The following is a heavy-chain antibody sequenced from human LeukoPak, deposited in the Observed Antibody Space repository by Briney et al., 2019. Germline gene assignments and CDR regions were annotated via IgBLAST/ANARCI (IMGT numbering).Heavy chain of an antibody. Sequence: GGSLRLSCAASGFTFSSYGMHWVRQAPGKGLEWVAVIWYDGSNKYYADSVKGRFTISRDNSKNTLYLQMNSLRAEDTAAYCCARDRWGSGWSVFDYWGQGTLVTVSS. CDR1: GFTFSSYG. V-gene: IGHV3-33*01. CDR2: IWYDGSNK. CDR3: ARDRWGSGWSVFDY. J-gene: IGHJ4*02. D-gene: IGHD6-19*01.